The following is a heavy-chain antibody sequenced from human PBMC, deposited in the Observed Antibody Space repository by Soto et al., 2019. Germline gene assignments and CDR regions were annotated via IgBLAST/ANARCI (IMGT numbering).Heavy chain of an antibody. V-gene: IGHV4-39*01. Sequence: QLQLQESGPGLVKPSETLSLTCTVSGGSISSSSYYWGWIRQPPGKGLEWIGSIYYSGSTYYNPSLKSRVTISVDTSKNQFSLKLSSVTAADTAVYYCARRNRGYYGSGSYVDYWGQGTLVTVSS. D-gene: IGHD3-10*01. CDR1: GGSISSSSYY. J-gene: IGHJ4*02. CDR3: ARRNRGYYGSGSYVDY. CDR2: IYYSGST.